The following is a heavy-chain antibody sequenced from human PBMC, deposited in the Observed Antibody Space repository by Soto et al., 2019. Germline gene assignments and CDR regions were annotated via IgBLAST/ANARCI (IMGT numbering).Heavy chain of an antibody. CDR3: ARETTVTTGDYYYYGMDV. Sequence: SETLSLTCTLSGGSISSGDYYWSWIRPPPGTGLEWIGYIYYSGSTYYNPSLKSRVTISVDTSKNQLSLKLSSVTAADTAVYYCARETTVTTGDYYYYGMDVWGQGTTVTVSS. CDR1: GGSISSGDYY. D-gene: IGHD4-4*01. CDR2: IYYSGST. V-gene: IGHV4-30-4*01. J-gene: IGHJ6*02.